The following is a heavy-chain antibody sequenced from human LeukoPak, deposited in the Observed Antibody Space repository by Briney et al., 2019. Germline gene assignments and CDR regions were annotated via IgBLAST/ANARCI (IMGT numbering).Heavy chain of an antibody. Sequence: GGSLRLSCAASGFTFSSYAMHWVRQAPGKGLEYVSAISSNGGSIYYANSVKGRFTISRDNSKNTLYLQMGSLRAEDMAVYYCARVSHMVRGVTKTPWFDPWGQGTLVTVSS. CDR2: ISSNGGSI. D-gene: IGHD3-10*01. CDR1: GFTFSSYA. CDR3: ARVSHMVRGVTKTPWFDP. J-gene: IGHJ5*02. V-gene: IGHV3-64*01.